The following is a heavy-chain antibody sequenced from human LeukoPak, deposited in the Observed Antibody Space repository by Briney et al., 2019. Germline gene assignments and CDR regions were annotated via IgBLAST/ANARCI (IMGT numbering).Heavy chain of an antibody. Sequence: GGSLRLSCAACGFTFYKAWMSWVRQAPGKGLKWVSSISSSSTVYYADSVKGRFTISRDNAKNSLYLQMNSLRAEDTAVYYCARGPGSKDIVVLVAATGEYYYYGMDVWGKGTTVTVSS. D-gene: IGHD2-15*01. CDR3: ARGPGSKDIVVLVAATGEYYYYGMDV. CDR1: GFTFYKAW. J-gene: IGHJ6*04. V-gene: IGHV3-69-1*01. CDR2: ISSSSTV.